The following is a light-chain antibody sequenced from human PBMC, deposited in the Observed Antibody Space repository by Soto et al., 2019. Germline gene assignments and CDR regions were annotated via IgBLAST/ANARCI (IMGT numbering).Light chain of an antibody. CDR2: EAS. J-gene: IGKJ1*01. CDR3: QQYYDFRT. CDR1: QGVSTW. V-gene: IGKV1-5*03. Sequence: DIQMTQSPSSLSASVEDRVTITCRASQGVSTWLAWYQQRPSQAPKLLVYEASKLQRGVPSRFSASGSVRDFTLTISSLQPEDSATYYCQQYYDFRTFGQGTKVDIK.